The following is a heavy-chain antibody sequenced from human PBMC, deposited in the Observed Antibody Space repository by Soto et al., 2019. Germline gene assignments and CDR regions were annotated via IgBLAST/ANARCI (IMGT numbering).Heavy chain of an antibody. Sequence: PGGSLRLSCAASGFSFNTYTMNWVLQAPGKGLEWVSSISSSSRYIYFADPVKGRITTFRDNAKYLLYLQMSSLSDDDTDVYYCARALRRDCYSGDAFDIWGPGTMVTVS. V-gene: IGHV3-21*01. D-gene: IGHD2-21*01. J-gene: IGHJ3*02. CDR2: ISSSSRYI. CDR1: GFSFNTYT. CDR3: ARALRRDCYSGDAFDI.